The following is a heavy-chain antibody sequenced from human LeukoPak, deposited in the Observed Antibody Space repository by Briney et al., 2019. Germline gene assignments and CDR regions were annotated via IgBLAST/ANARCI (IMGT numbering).Heavy chain of an antibody. D-gene: IGHD6-19*01. CDR2: INHSGST. CDR1: GGSISSSSYY. V-gene: IGHV4-39*07. J-gene: IGHJ6*02. Sequence: SETLSLTCTVSGGSISSSSYYWSWIRQPPGKGLEWIGEINHSGSTNYNPSLKSRVTISVDTSKNQFSLKLSSVTAADTAVYYCARGPQWLQSYYYGMDVWGQGTTVTVSS. CDR3: ARGPQWLQSYYYGMDV.